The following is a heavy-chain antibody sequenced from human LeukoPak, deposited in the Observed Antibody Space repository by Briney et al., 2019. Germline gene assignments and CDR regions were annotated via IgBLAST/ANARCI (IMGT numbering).Heavy chain of an antibody. CDR1: GFTFSTHS. J-gene: IGHJ1*01. CDR3: VRSQCGGRDCNNEYFQH. V-gene: IGHV3-21*01. D-gene: IGHD2-21*01. Sequence: GGSLRLSCAASGFTFSTHSMNRVRQALGRGLGWVSSISRSSDYIYYADSGKGRFTISRVNAKSEMYLKMKSLRADNTAAYYSVRSQCGGRDCNNEYFQHWGQGTVVTVSS. CDR2: ISRSSDYI.